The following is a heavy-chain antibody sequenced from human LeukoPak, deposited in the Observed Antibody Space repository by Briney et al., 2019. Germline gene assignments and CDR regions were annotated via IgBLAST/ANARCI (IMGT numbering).Heavy chain of an antibody. Sequence: GASVKVSYKASGYTFTGYYMHWVRQAPGQGLEWMGWINPNSGGTNYAQKFQGRVTMTRDTSISTAYMELSRLRSDDTAVYYCARVLFYSSGNKSNRVDYWGQGTLVTVSS. CDR3: ARVLFYSSGNKSNRVDY. CDR2: INPNSGGT. CDR1: GYTFTGYY. J-gene: IGHJ4*02. D-gene: IGHD6-19*01. V-gene: IGHV1-2*02.